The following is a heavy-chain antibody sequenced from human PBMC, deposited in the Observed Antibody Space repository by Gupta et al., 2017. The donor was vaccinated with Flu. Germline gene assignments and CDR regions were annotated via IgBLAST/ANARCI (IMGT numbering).Heavy chain of an antibody. J-gene: IGHJ4*02. CDR3: ARDLKGRSDWSDDY. Sequence: QVQLVQSGAEVKKPGASVKVSCKASGYIFTGYYIHWVRQVRGQGLEWMGKINPDSGGTDSAQKFQGRVTMTRDTSITTGYMELTRLTFDDTAVYYCARDLKGRSDWSDDYWGQGTLLTVSS. V-gene: IGHV1-2*02. CDR2: INPDSGGT. D-gene: IGHD3-9*01. CDR1: GYIFTGYY.